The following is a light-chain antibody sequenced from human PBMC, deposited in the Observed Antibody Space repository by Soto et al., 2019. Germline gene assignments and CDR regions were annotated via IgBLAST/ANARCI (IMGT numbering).Light chain of an antibody. CDR1: QSISNW. Sequence: DIQMTQSPSTLSASVGDRLTITCRASQSISNWLAWYQQRPGKAPKLLIFDASSLESGVPSRFSGSGSGTDFTLTISRLEPEDFAVYYCQQYGSSPRTFGQGTKVDIK. CDR2: DAS. J-gene: IGKJ1*01. CDR3: QQYGSSPRT. V-gene: IGKV1-5*01.